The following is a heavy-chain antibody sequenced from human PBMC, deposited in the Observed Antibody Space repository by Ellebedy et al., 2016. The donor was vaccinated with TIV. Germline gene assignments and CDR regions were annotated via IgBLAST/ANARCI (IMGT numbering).Heavy chain of an antibody. Sequence: PGGSLRLSCETSGFIFNTYGMNWVRQAPGKGLEWISYISSGNNIIYDADPVKGRFTISRDSVKNSVYLQMSGLSDEDTAVYYCARGGPASNGNHYSMDVWGQGTTVTVSS. D-gene: IGHD2-8*01. CDR2: ISSGNNII. CDR1: GFIFNTYG. J-gene: IGHJ6*02. V-gene: IGHV3-48*02. CDR3: ARGGPASNGNHYSMDV.